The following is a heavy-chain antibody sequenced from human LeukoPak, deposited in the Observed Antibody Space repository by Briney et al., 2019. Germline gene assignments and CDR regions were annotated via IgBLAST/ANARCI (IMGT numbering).Heavy chain of an antibody. D-gene: IGHD3-3*01. CDR2: IRSKANSYAT. CDR3: TYAFWSGYYTRNFDY. Sequence: GGSLRLSCAASGFTFSGSAMHWVRQASGKGLEWVGRIRSKANSYATAYAASVKGRFTISRDDSKNTAYLQMNSLRTEDTAVYYCTYAFWSGYYTRNFDYWGQGTLVTVSS. CDR1: GFTFSGSA. J-gene: IGHJ4*02. V-gene: IGHV3-73*01.